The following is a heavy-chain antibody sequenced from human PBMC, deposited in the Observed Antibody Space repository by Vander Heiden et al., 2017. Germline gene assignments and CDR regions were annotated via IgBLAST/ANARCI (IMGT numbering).Heavy chain of an antibody. CDR2: IYYSGST. CDR3: ARLGYSYGYSGGTFDY. D-gene: IGHD5-18*01. Sequence: QVQLQESGPGLVKPSQTLPLTCTVSGGSISSGAYYWSWIRQPPGKGLEWIGYIYYSGSTYYNPSLKSRVTISVDTSKNQFSLKLSSVTAADTAVYYCARLGYSYGYSGGTFDYWGQGTLVTVSS. CDR1: GGSISSGAYY. J-gene: IGHJ4*02. V-gene: IGHV4-30-4*01.